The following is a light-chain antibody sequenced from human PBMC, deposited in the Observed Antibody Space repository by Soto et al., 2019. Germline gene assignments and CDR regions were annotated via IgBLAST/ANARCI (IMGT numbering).Light chain of an antibody. CDR2: CAS. J-gene: IGKJ3*01. Sequence: EIVLTQSPGTLSVSQGERTTLSCRASQTVNSTFVAWYQQRRAQAPRLLLYCASNSATGSPDRLSGSGSGTDFTLAITTLEPEDVTVYYGEQAGRFPTTFGPGT. V-gene: IGKV3-20*01. CDR3: EQAGRFPTT. CDR1: QTVNSTF.